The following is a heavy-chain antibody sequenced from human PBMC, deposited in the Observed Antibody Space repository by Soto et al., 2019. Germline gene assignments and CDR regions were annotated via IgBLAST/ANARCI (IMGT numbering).Heavy chain of an antibody. V-gene: IGHV1-46*01. J-gene: IGHJ4*02. Sequence: QVQLVQSGAEVKNPGASVKVSCKASGYTLIHYYMHWVRQAPGQGLEWMGMINPSDGSTSYTQKFQDRVSMTRDRSTSTVHMELSSLRSDDTAVYYCARDVSDPTVSASFDYWGQGTLVTVSS. CDR3: ARDVSDPTVSASFDY. CDR1: GYTLIHYY. CDR2: INPSDGST.